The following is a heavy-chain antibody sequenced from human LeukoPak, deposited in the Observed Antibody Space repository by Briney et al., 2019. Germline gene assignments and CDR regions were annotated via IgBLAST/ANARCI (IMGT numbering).Heavy chain of an antibody. CDR3: ARGQRYGRYYDILTGYYKDY. CDR2: INHSGST. CDR1: GGSFSGYY. J-gene: IGHJ4*02. V-gene: IGHV4-34*01. Sequence: SETLSLTCAVYGGSFSGYYWSWIRQPPGKGLEWIGEINHSGSTNYNPSLKSRVTISVDTSKNQFSLKLSSVTAADTAVYYCARGQRYGRYYDILTGYYKDYWGQGNLVTVSS. D-gene: IGHD3-9*01.